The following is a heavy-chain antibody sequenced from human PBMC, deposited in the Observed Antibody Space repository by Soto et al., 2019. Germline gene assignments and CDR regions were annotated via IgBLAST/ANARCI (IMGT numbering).Heavy chain of an antibody. CDR1: GGSISSSSYY. D-gene: IGHD3-9*01. V-gene: IGHV4-39*01. CDR3: ARHRGYYDILTGYYTELNFDY. J-gene: IGHJ4*02. CDR2: IYYSGTT. Sequence: SETLSLTCSVSGGSISSSSYYWGWIRQPPGKGLVWIGSIYYSGTTYYNPSLKSRVTISVDTSKNQFSLKLSSVTAADTAVYYCARHRGYYDILTGYYTELNFDYWGQGTLVTVSS.